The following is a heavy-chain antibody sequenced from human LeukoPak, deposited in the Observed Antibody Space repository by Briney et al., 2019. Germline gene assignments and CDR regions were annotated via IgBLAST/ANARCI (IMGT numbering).Heavy chain of an antibody. Sequence: PSQTLSLTCTVSGGSISSGSYYWSWIRQPAGKGLEWIGRIYTSGSTNYNPSLKSRVTISVDTSKNQFSLKLSSVTAADTAVYYCARDWVVATISYYMDVWGKGTTVTISS. D-gene: IGHD5-12*01. V-gene: IGHV4-61*02. CDR1: GGSISSGSYY. CDR3: ARDWVVATISYYMDV. J-gene: IGHJ6*03. CDR2: IYTSGST.